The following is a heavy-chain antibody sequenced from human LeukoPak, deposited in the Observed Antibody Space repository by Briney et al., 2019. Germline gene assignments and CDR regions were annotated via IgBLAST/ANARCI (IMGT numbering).Heavy chain of an antibody. Sequence: GGSLRLSCAASGFTFSSYAMSWVRQAPGKGLEWVSAISGSGGSTYYADSVKGRFTIPRDNSKNTLYLQMNSLRAEDTAVYYCAKARGYSYGRDAFDIWGQGTMVTVSS. CDR3: AKARGYSYGRDAFDI. J-gene: IGHJ3*02. CDR2: ISGSGGST. V-gene: IGHV3-23*01. CDR1: GFTFSSYA. D-gene: IGHD5-18*01.